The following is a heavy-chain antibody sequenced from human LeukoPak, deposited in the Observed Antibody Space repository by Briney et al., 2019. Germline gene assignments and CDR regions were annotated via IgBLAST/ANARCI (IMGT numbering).Heavy chain of an antibody. D-gene: IGHD6-13*01. CDR3: ARVGQQLVEFYYYYYGMDV. V-gene: IGHV3-74*01. CDR2: INSDGSST. J-gene: IGHJ6*02. Sequence: GGSLRLSCAASGFTSSSYWMHWVRQAPGKGLVWVSRINSDGSSTSYADSVKGRFTISRDNAKNTLYLQMNSLRADDTAVYYCARVGQQLVEFYYYYYGMDVWGQGTTVTVSS. CDR1: GFTSSSYW.